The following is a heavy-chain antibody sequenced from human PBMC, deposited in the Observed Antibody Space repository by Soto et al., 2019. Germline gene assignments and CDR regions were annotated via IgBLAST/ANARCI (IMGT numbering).Heavy chain of an antibody. CDR3: ASPSPYDSSGYYNFDY. Sequence: EVQLVETGGGLIQPGGSLRLSCAASGFTVSSAYMSWVRQAPGKGLEWVSVIYSGGSTYYADSVKGRFTISRENSKNTLYPQMNTLRTEDTAVYYCASPSPYDSSGYYNFDYWGQGTLVTVSS. D-gene: IGHD3-22*01. CDR1: GFTVSSAY. CDR2: IYSGGST. J-gene: IGHJ4*02. V-gene: IGHV3-53*02.